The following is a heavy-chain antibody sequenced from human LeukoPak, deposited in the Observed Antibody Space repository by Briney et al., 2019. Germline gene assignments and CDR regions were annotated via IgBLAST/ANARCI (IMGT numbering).Heavy chain of an antibody. V-gene: IGHV3-48*04. CDR1: GFTFGRYS. CDR2: INSGSNAK. J-gene: IGHJ3*02. CDR3: AREPVEGVNDAFDI. D-gene: IGHD3-16*01. Sequence: PGGSLRLSCAASGFTFGRYSMNWVRQAPGKGLEWVSYINSGSNAKYYADSVKGRFTISRDNTKNSLYLQMNSLRAEDTAVYYCAREPVEGVNDAFDIWGQGTMVTVSS.